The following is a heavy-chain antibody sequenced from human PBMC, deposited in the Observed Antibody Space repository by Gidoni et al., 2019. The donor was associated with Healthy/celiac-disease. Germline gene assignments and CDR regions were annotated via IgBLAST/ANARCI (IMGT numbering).Heavy chain of an antibody. CDR2: FDHEDGET. CDR1: GYTLTELS. D-gene: IGHD4-17*01. Sequence: QVQLVQSGAEVNTPGASVTVSCKVSGYTLTELSMHWVRQAPGKGLEWMGGFDHEDGETIYAQKFQGRVTMTEDTSTDTAYMELSSLRSEDTAVYYCATDRGYGDDPTFDYWGQGTLVTVSS. J-gene: IGHJ4*02. CDR3: ATDRGYGDDPTFDY. V-gene: IGHV1-24*01.